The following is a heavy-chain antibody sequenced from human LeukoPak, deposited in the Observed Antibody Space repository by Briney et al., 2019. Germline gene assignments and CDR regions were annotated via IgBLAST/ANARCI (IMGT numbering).Heavy chain of an antibody. CDR1: DFSISTYG. CDR3: ARGVSSAIDW. J-gene: IGHJ4*02. V-gene: IGHV3-7*01. Sequence: GGSLRLSCAASDFSISTYGMNWVRQAPGKGLEWVANINGDGRDTYYVGSVRGRFTISRDNADNSLYPQMNSLRGDDTAVYYCARGVSSAIDWWGQGTVVTLSS. D-gene: IGHD3-22*01. CDR2: INGDGRDT.